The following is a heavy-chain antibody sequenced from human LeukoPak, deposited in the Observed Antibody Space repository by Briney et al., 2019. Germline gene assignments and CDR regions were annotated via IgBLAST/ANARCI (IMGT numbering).Heavy chain of an antibody. V-gene: IGHV1-46*01. J-gene: IGHJ4*02. CDR1: GYTFTSYH. Sequence: ASVKVSCKASGYTFTSYHMHWVRQAPGQGLERMGKINLSGGSTTYAQKFQGRVTMTRDTSTSIVYMELSSLRSEDTAVYYCARDYVDDIPMIKDYWGQGTLVTVSS. CDR2: INLSGGST. D-gene: IGHD2-8*01. CDR3: ARDYVDDIPMIKDY.